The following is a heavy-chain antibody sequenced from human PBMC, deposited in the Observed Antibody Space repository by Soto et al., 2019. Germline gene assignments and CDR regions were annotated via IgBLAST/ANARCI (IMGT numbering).Heavy chain of an antibody. D-gene: IGHD3-22*01. V-gene: IGHV1-69*12. J-gene: IGHJ5*02. Sequence: QVQLVQSGAEVKKPGSSVKVSCKASGGTFSTYTMSWVRQAPGQGLEWMGGIIPMFGTTTYAENFQGRVTITADESTSTAYIELTSLRPEDTAAYYCSRVLYYFDSSAYYGHNWFDPWGQGTRVTVSS. CDR3: SRVLYYFDSSAYYGHNWFDP. CDR2: IIPMFGTT. CDR1: GGTFSTYT.